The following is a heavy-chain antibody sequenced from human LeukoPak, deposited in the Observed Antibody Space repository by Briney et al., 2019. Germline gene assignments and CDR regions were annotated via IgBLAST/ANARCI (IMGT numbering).Heavy chain of an antibody. V-gene: IGHV1-18*04. CDR2: ISAYNGNT. CDR3: ARPYRPAAHHYYYYGMDV. CDR1: GSTFTSYG. Sequence: ASVKVCCKASGSTFTSYGNSLVRQAPGQGLEWMGLISAYNGNTNHAQKLQVRVTMTTDTSTSTAYMEQRSLRSDDTAVYYCARPYRPAAHHYYYYGMDVWAQGPTVTVSS. J-gene: IGHJ6*02. D-gene: IGHD6-6*01.